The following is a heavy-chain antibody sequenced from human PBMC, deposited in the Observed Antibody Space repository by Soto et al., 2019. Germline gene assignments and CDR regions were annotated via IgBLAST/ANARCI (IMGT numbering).Heavy chain of an antibody. D-gene: IGHD6-19*01. V-gene: IGHV1-69*13. Sequence: ASVKVSCKASGGTFSSYAISWVRQAPGQGLEWMGGIIPIFGTANYAQKFQGRVTITADESTSTAYMELSSLRSEDTAVYYCARVRYSSGWNAYYFDYWGQGTLVTVSS. CDR3: ARVRYSSGWNAYYFDY. CDR2: IIPIFGTA. J-gene: IGHJ4*02. CDR1: GGTFSSYA.